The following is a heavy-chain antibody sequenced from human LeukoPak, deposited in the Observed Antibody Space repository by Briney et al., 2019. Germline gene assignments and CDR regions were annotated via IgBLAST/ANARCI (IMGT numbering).Heavy chain of an antibody. D-gene: IGHD7-27*01. CDR2: INSDGSST. J-gene: IGHJ6*02. V-gene: IGHV3-74*01. Sequence: QPWGSLRLSCAASGFTFSSYWMHWVRQAPGKGLVWVSRINSDGSSTSYADSVKGRFTISRDNAKNTLYLQMNSLRAEDTAVYYCARDMVLPGDQDYYYYGMDVWGQGTTVTVSS. CDR3: ARDMVLPGDQDYYYYGMDV. CDR1: GFTFSSYW.